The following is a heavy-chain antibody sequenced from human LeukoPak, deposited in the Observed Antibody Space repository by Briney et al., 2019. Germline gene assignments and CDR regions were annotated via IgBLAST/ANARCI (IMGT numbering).Heavy chain of an antibody. CDR2: IYYSGST. V-gene: IGHV4-31*03. D-gene: IGHD5-18*01. J-gene: IGHJ4*02. CDR3: ARGAAGYSYG. CDR1: GGSISSGGYY. Sequence: PSETLSLTCTVSGGSISSGGYYWSWIRQHPGKGLEWIGYIYYSGSTYYNPSLKSRVTISIDTSKNQFSLRLSSVTAADTAVYYCARGAAGYSYGWGQGTLVTVSS.